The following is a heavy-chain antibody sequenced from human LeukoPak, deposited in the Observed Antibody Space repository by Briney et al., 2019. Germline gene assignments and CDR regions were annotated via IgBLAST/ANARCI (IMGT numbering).Heavy chain of an antibody. J-gene: IGHJ4*02. CDR1: GYTFTSYA. D-gene: IGHD1-26*01. Sequence: ASVKVSCKASGYTFTSYAMNWVRQAPGQGLEWMGWINTNTGNPTYAQGFTGRFVFSLDTSVSTAYLQISSLKAEDTAVYYCARGPSRWELLAGVYWGQGTLVTVSS. CDR3: ARGPSRWELLAGVY. V-gene: IGHV7-4-1*02. CDR2: INTNTGNP.